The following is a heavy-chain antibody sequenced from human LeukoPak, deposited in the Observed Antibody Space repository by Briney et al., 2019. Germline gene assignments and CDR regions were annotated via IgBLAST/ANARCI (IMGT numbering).Heavy chain of an antibody. Sequence: SETLSLTCTVSGVSISSSNSYWGWIRQPPGKGLEWIGSIYYSGNTYYNASLKSQVSISIDTSKNQFSLRLTSVTAADMAVYYCARRRQWLVFRWFDPWGQGTLVTVSS. CDR3: ARRRQWLVFRWFDP. CDR2: IYYSGNT. D-gene: IGHD6-19*01. J-gene: IGHJ5*02. CDR1: GVSISSSNSY. V-gene: IGHV4-39*01.